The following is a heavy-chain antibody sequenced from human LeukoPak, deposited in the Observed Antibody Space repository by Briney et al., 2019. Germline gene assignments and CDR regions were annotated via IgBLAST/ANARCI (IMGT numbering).Heavy chain of an antibody. CDR3: VKQVYGEAGYFDS. CDR1: GFAFSTYS. CDR2: IRYDGSNE. J-gene: IGHJ4*02. D-gene: IGHD5/OR15-5a*01. Sequence: GGSLRLSCAASGFAFSTYSMHWVRQAPGKGLEWVAFIRYDGSNEFYADSVKGRFTISRDNYKSTLYLQTNRLRVEDTALYYCVKQVYGEAGYFDSWGQGTLVTVSS. V-gene: IGHV3-30*02.